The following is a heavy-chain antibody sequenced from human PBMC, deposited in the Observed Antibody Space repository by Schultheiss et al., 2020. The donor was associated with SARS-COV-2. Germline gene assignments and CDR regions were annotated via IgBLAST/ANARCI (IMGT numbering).Heavy chain of an antibody. Sequence: SETLSLTCTVSGGSISSGGYYWGWIRQPPGKGLEWIGYIYYSGSTYYNPSLKSRVTISVDTSKNQFSLKLSSVTAADTAVYYCAGFTLGYCSSTSCQPARYYYGMDVWGQGTTVTVSS. V-gene: IGHV4-30-4*08. CDR1: GGSISSGGYY. CDR2: IYYSGST. D-gene: IGHD2-2*01. J-gene: IGHJ6*02. CDR3: AGFTLGYCSSTSCQPARYYYGMDV.